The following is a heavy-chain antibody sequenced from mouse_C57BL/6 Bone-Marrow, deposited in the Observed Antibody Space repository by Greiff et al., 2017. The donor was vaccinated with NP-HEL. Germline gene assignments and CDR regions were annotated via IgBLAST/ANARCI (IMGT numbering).Heavy chain of an antibody. CDR1: GYTFTSYW. Sequence: QVQLQQSGAELAKPGASVKLSCKASGYTFTSYWMHWVKQRPGQGLEWIGYINPSSGYTKYNQKFKDKATLTADKSSSTAYMQLSSRTYEDSAVYYCASGSSNYGFAYWGQGTLVTVSA. CDR2: INPSSGYT. J-gene: IGHJ3*01. CDR3: ASGSSNYGFAY. V-gene: IGHV1-7*01. D-gene: IGHD2-5*01.